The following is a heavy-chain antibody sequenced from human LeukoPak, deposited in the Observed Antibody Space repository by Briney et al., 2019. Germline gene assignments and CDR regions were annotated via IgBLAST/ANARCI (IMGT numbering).Heavy chain of an antibody. CDR1: GGTFSSYA. V-gene: IGHV1-69*04. D-gene: IGHD3-22*01. J-gene: IGHJ5*02. CDR2: IIPIFGIA. Sequence: SVNVSCKAPGGTFSSYAIIWVRQAAGQGLEWMGRIIPIFGIANYAQKFQGRVTITADKSTSTAYMELSSLRSEDTAVYYCARSPDYDSSGDVWFDPWGQGTLVTVSS. CDR3: ARSPDYDSSGDVWFDP.